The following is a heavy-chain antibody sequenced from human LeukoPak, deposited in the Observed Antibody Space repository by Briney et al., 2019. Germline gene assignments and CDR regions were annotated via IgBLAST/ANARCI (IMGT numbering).Heavy chain of an antibody. CDR3: ADGSYLGY. CDR1: GFTFSSYG. V-gene: IGHV3-30*03. CDR2: ISYDGGNK. D-gene: IGHD1-26*01. Sequence: GRSLRLSCAASGFTFSSYGMHWVRQAPGKGLEWVAVISYDGGNKYYADSVKGRFTISRDNSKNTLYLQMNSLRAEDTAVYYCADGSYLGYWGQGTLVTVSS. J-gene: IGHJ4*02.